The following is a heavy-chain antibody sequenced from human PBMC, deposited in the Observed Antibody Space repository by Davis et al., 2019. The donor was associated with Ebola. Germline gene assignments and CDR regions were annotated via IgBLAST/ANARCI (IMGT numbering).Heavy chain of an antibody. J-gene: IGHJ4*02. CDR3: AREVGETKLDQ. CDR2: ISAYNGHT. CDR1: GYSFRNYG. Sequence: ASVKVSCKASGYSFRNYGFTWVRQAPGQGPEWMGWISAYNGHTKYSQKFQGRVTLTADESTSTAYMELTNLRSDDTAVYYCAREVGETKLDQWGQGTLVTVSS. D-gene: IGHD1-26*01. V-gene: IGHV1-18*01.